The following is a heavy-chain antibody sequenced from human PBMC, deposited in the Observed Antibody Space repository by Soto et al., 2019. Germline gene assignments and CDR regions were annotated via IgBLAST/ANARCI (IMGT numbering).Heavy chain of an antibody. J-gene: IGHJ4*02. D-gene: IGHD3-22*01. CDR2: ISWNSCSI. CDR3: ATGYYYDSSGYYWYPFDY. CDR1: IFTFDDYA. V-gene: IGHV3-9*01. Sequence: SLRLSGAASIFTFDDYAMHWVRQAPGKGLEWVSGISWNSCSIGYADSVKGRFTISRDNAKNSLYLQMNSLRAGDTALYYCATGYYYDSSGYYWYPFDYWGQGTLVTVSS.